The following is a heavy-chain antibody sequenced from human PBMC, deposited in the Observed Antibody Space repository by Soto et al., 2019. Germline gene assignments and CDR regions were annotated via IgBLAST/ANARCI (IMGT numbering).Heavy chain of an antibody. CDR2: IYYTGTT. CDR3: ARRVYSGSGRDYFDR. D-gene: IGHD1-26*01. Sequence: QLQLQESGPGLVKPSETLSLICSVSGGPISSSGHFWAWIRQPPGRGLEWLATIYYTGTTYYNPFLKSRLTISMDTSKDQFSLDLTSMTAADTALYFCARRVYSGSGRDYFDRWGQGSLVTVSS. CDR1: GGPISSSGHF. V-gene: IGHV4-39*01. J-gene: IGHJ4*02.